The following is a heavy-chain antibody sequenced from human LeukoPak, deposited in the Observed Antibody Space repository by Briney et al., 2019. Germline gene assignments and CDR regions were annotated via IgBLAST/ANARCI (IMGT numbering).Heavy chain of an antibody. CDR3: ARAPNYSGSGSFFSDY. CDR1: GGTFSSYA. Sequence: SVKVSCKASGGTFSSYAISWVRQAPEQGLEWMGRIIPILGIANYAQKFQGRVTITADKSTSTAYMELSSLRSEDTAVYYCARAPNYSGSGSFFSDYWGQGTLVTVSS. V-gene: IGHV1-69*04. J-gene: IGHJ4*02. D-gene: IGHD3-10*01. CDR2: IIPILGIA.